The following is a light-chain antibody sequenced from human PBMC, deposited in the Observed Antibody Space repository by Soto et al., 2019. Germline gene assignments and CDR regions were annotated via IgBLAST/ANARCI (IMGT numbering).Light chain of an antibody. CDR1: LSVSVY. J-gene: IGKJ5*01. CDR2: DAS. CDR3: HQRQYWPPIT. Sequence: VALTQSPATLSLSPGERATLSCRTSLSVSVYLDWYQQKPGQAPRLLISDASNRATGIPARFSGSGSGTDFTLTISSLEPEDFAVYYCHQRQYWPPITFGQRTRLEIK. V-gene: IGKV3-11*01.